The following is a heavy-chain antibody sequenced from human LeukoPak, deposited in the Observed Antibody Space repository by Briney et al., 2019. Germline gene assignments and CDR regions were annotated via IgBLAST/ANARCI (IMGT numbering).Heavy chain of an antibody. J-gene: IGHJ3*02. CDR3: ARGSPAADDAFDI. D-gene: IGHD6-13*01. Sequence: SETLSLTCAVNGGSFSGYYWNWIRQPPGKGLEWIGDITHTGSTNDDPSLAGRVTVSVDTSKNQFSLSLASVTAADTALYYCARGSPAADDAFDIWGQGTLVTVSS. V-gene: IGHV4-34*01. CDR2: ITHTGST. CDR1: GGSFSGYY.